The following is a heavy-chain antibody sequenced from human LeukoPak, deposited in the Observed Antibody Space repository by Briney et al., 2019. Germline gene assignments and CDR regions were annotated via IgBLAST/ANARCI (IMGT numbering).Heavy chain of an antibody. J-gene: IGHJ3*02. CDR1: GGSISSYY. CDR2: IYYSGST. Sequence: SETLSLTCTVSGGSISSYYWSWIRQPPGKGLEWIGYIYYSGSTNYNPSLKSRVTISVDTSKNQFSLKLSSVTAADTAMYYCARGHPYLGAFDIWGQGTMVTVSS. D-gene: IGHD3-16*01. V-gene: IGHV4-59*01. CDR3: ARGHPYLGAFDI.